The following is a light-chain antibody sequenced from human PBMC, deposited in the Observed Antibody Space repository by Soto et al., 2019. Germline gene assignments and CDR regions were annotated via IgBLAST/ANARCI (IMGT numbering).Light chain of an antibody. CDR1: QDIRNS. V-gene: IGKV1-33*01. CDR2: DAT. Sequence: DIQMTQSPSSLSVSVGDRVTITCQASQDIRNSLNWYQQKEGKAPELLVNDATNLELGVPSRFSGSGSGTDFTFTISSLQPEDFATYYCQQYYDSMYTFGQGTKLEI. J-gene: IGKJ2*01. CDR3: QQYYDSMYT.